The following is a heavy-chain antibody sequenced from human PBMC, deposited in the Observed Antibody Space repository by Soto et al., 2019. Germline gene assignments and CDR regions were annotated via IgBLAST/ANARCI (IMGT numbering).Heavy chain of an antibody. Sequence: ASVKVSCKGFGYSFLKYGINWVRQAPGQGLEWVGWISPYSGYTHSAQKFHGRLTLTTDTAASTAYMELRILRSADTALYYCAREASVLIPAAQPSRFDSWGQGTLVTVSS. CDR2: ISPYSGYT. CDR1: GYSFLKYG. D-gene: IGHD2-2*01. CDR3: AREASVLIPAAQPSRFDS. J-gene: IGHJ4*02. V-gene: IGHV1-18*01.